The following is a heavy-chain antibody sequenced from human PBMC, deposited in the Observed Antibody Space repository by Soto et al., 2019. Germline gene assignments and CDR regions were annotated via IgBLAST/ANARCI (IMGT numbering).Heavy chain of an antibody. Sequence: PSETLSLTCTVSGGSISSYYWSWIRQPPGKGLEWIGYIYYSGSTNYNPSLKSRVTISVDTSKNQFSLKLSSVTAADTAVYYCARHYCSGGSCYYYYMDVWGKGTTVTVSS. J-gene: IGHJ6*03. CDR3: ARHYCSGGSCYYYYMDV. CDR1: GGSISSYY. D-gene: IGHD2-15*01. CDR2: IYYSGST. V-gene: IGHV4-59*08.